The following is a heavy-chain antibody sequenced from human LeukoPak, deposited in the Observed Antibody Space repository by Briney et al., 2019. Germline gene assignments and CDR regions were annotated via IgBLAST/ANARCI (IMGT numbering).Heavy chain of an antibody. Sequence: PGGSLRLSCAASGFTFSDYYMSWIRQAPGKGLEWVSGISWNSGSIGYADSVKGRFTISRDNAKNSLYLQMNSLRAEDTALYYCAKDDYYDSSTFDIWGQGTMVTVSS. V-gene: IGHV3-9*01. D-gene: IGHD3-22*01. CDR2: ISWNSGSI. CDR1: GFTFSDYY. CDR3: AKDDYYDSSTFDI. J-gene: IGHJ3*02.